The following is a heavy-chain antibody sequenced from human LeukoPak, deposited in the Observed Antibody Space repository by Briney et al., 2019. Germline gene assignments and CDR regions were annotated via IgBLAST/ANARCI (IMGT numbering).Heavy chain of an antibody. CDR3: AKPISGGLAVTADLFRP. J-gene: IGHJ5*01. CDR2: INANSVST. V-gene: IGHV3-23*01. D-gene: IGHD6-19*01. CDR1: GFAFSVYA. Sequence: GGSLRLSCAASGFAFSVYAMSWLRQPPGKGLKWVSPINANSVSTSYAASVRGRFTISRDNAKDTLYLQLNTLRADDTATYYCAKPISGGLAVTADLFRPWGQGTLVGVSS.